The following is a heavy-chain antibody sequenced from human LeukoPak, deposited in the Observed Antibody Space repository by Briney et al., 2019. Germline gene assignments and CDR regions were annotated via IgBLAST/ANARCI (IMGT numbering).Heavy chain of an antibody. CDR1: GYTFTGYY. J-gene: IGHJ6*03. CDR3: AGEVVPAGTPVYMDV. V-gene: IGHV1-8*02. CDR2: MNPNSGNT. Sequence: ASVKVSCKASGYTFTGYYMNWVRQAPGQGLEWMGWMNPNSGNTGYAQKFQGRVTMTRNTSISTAYMELSSLRSEDTAVYYCAGEVVPAGTPVYMDVWGKGTTVTVSS. D-gene: IGHD2-2*01.